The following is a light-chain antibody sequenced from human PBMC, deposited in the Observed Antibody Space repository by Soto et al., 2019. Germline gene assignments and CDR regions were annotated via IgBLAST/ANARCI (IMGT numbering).Light chain of an antibody. CDR1: QSISSW. Sequence: DIQMTQSPSTLSASVGDRVIITCRASQSISSWLAWYQQKPGKAPKLLIHKASSLASGVPSRFSGSGSGTEFTLTISSLQPDDFATYYCQQYNSYSWTFGQGTKVAIK. V-gene: IGKV1-5*03. J-gene: IGKJ1*01. CDR3: QQYNSYSWT. CDR2: KAS.